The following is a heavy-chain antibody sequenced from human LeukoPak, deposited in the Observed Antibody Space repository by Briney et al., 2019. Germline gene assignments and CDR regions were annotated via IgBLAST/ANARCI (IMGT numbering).Heavy chain of an antibody. CDR3: ARGGELWFGELSFDY. V-gene: IGHV3-30-3*01. Sequence: GGSLRLSCAASGFTLSSYAMHWVRQAPGKGLEWVAGISYDGSNKYYADSVKGRFTISRDNSKNTLYLQMNSLRAEDTAVYYCARGGELWFGELSFDYWGQGTLVTVSS. D-gene: IGHD3-10*01. CDR1: GFTLSSYA. CDR2: ISYDGSNK. J-gene: IGHJ4*02.